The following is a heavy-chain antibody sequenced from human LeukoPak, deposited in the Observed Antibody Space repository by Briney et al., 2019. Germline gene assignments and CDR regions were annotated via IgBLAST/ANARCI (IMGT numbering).Heavy chain of an antibody. D-gene: IGHD3-10*01. Sequence: GESLKISCKGSRYSFTSYWIGWVRQMPGKGLEWMGIIYPGDSDTRYSPSFQGQVTISADKSISTAYLQWSSLKASDTAMYYCARLRAMVRGVIIQNRFDPWGQGTLVTVSS. CDR1: RYSFTSYW. V-gene: IGHV5-51*01. J-gene: IGHJ5*02. CDR2: IYPGDSDT. CDR3: ARLRAMVRGVIIQNRFDP.